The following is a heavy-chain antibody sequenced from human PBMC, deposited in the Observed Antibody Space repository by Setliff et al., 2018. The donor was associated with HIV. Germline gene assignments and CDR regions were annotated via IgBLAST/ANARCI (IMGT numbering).Heavy chain of an antibody. CDR2: VIPIFGPT. J-gene: IGHJ5*02. D-gene: IGHD5-18*01. V-gene: IGHV1-69*13. CDR1: GGTFSSYA. CDR3: VGLGYSFSYRWWFDP. Sequence: SVKVSCKGSGGTFSSYAISWVRQAPGQGLEWMGGVIPIFGPTNYAQKFQGRLTITADESTGTAYMELSSLRSEDTAVYYCVGLGYSFSYRWWFDPWGQGTLVTVSS.